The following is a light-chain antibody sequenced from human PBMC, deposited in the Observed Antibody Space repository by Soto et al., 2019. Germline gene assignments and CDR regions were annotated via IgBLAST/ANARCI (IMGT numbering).Light chain of an antibody. CDR1: QSVGSF. CDR3: QQRNSWPPTFT. V-gene: IGKV3-11*01. Sequence: EIVFTQSPAPLSLSPGERATLSFTALQSVGSFLAWYQQKPGQAPRLLIYDTSIRATGIPARFSGSGSGTDFTLTISSLEPEDFAVYYCQQRNSWPPTFTFGQGTRLEIK. J-gene: IGKJ5*01. CDR2: DTS.